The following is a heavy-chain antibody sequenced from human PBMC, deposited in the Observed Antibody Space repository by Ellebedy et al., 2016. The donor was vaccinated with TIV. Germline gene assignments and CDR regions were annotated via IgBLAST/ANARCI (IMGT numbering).Heavy chain of an antibody. CDR1: GGSISSGGYY. D-gene: IGHD3-22*01. V-gene: IGHV4-61*08. CDR3: ASSYYDSSGYSPYDY. Sequence: SETLSLXCTVSGGSISSGGYYWSWIRQHPGKGLEWIGYIYYSGSTNYNPSLKSRVTISVDTSKNQFSLKLSSVTAADTAVYYCASSYYDSSGYSPYDYWGQGTLVTVSS. CDR2: IYYSGST. J-gene: IGHJ4*02.